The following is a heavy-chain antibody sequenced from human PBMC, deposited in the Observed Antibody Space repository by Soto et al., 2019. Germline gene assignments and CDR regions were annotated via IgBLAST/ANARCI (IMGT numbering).Heavy chain of an antibody. D-gene: IGHD3-16*01. CDR2: ISGSGGGT. J-gene: IGHJ4*02. V-gene: IGHV3-23*01. Sequence: QTGGSLRLSCAASGFTFSSYAMSWVRQAPGKGLEWVSSISGSGGGTYYADSVKGRFTFSRDNSKTTLYLQMNSLRAEDTAVYYCAKFGTATTKRRPLYYIDYWGQGALVTVSS. CDR1: GFTFSSYA. CDR3: AKFGTATTKRRPLYYIDY.